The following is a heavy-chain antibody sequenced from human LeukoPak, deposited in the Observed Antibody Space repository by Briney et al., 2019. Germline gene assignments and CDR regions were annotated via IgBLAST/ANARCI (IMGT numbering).Heavy chain of an antibody. Sequence: SETLSLTCAVYGGSFSAYYWSWIRQPPGKGLEWIGEINHSGSTNYNPSLKSRVTISVDTSKNQFSLKLTSVTAADTAVYYCARVGDYDGNEWFDPWGQGTLVTVSS. CDR3: ARVGDYDGNEWFDP. CDR2: INHSGST. D-gene: IGHD4-17*01. V-gene: IGHV4-34*01. CDR1: GGSFSAYY. J-gene: IGHJ5*02.